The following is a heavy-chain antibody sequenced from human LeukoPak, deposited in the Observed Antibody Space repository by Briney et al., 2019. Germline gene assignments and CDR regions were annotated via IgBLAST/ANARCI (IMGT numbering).Heavy chain of an antibody. CDR1: GGSISSGDYY. Sequence: SQTLSLTCTVSGGSISSGDYYWSWNPQPPGKGLEWNGYIYYSGSTYYNPSRKSRVTISEDTSKNQFSLKLSSVTAADTAVYDCARRRIFGVVISGWFDPWGRGNLVTVSS. V-gene: IGHV4-30-4*01. D-gene: IGHD3-3*01. CDR2: IYYSGST. CDR3: ARRRIFGVVISGWFDP. J-gene: IGHJ5*02.